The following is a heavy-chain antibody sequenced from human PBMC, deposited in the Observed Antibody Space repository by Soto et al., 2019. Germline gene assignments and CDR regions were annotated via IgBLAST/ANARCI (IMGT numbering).Heavy chain of an antibody. CDR3: ARDDYGDYLPQSY. J-gene: IGHJ4*02. Sequence: QVQLVDSGGGVVQPGRSLRLSSTASGFTFSSYGLHWVRQAPGKGLEWVAVIWYDGSKKYYADSVKGRFTISRDNSKNTLYLQMNSLRAEDTAVDYCARDDYGDYLPQSYWGQGTMVTVSS. CDR1: GFTFSSYG. V-gene: IGHV3-33*01. D-gene: IGHD4-17*01. CDR2: IWYDGSKK.